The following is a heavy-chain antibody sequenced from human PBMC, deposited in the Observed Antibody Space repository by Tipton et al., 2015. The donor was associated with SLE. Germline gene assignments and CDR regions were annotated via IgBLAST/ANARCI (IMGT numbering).Heavy chain of an antibody. V-gene: IGHV4-39*07. Sequence: TLSLTCTVSGASIGTSNYSWSWIRQPPGKGLEWIGGINHSGNTYYNPSLKSRVTISVDTSKNQFSLKLSSVTAADTAVYYYARDGNLYYDFWSGYRYFDYWGQGTLVTVSS. J-gene: IGHJ4*02. CDR3: ARDGNLYYDFWSGYRYFDY. D-gene: IGHD3-3*01. CDR1: GASIGTSNYS. CDR2: INHSGNT.